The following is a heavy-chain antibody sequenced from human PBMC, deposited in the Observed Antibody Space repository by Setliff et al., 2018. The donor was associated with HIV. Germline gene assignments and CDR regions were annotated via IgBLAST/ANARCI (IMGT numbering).Heavy chain of an antibody. Sequence: GVLRLSCAASGFTFSSFAMTWVRQAPGKGLEWVSIIYTDDSNTYYAESVKGRFTISRDNSKNTLYLQMNSLRAEDTAVYYCAKHFLLWSNAFHIWGQGTMVTVSS. J-gene: IGHJ3*02. D-gene: IGHD2-21*01. CDR2: IYTDDSNT. CDR3: AKHFLLWSNAFHI. V-gene: IGHV3-23*03. CDR1: GFTFSSFA.